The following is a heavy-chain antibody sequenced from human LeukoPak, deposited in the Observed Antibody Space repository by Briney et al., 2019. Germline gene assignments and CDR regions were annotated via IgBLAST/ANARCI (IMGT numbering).Heavy chain of an antibody. Sequence: SETLSLTCTVSGGSISSYYWSWIRQPPGKGLEWIGYIYYSGSTNYNPSLKSRVTISVDTSKNQFSLKLSSVTAADTAVYYCARVTDRYSYGYQSIDYWGQGTLVTVSS. CDR3: ARVTDRYSYGYQSIDY. CDR1: GGSISSYY. D-gene: IGHD5-18*01. J-gene: IGHJ4*02. V-gene: IGHV4-59*01. CDR2: IYYSGST.